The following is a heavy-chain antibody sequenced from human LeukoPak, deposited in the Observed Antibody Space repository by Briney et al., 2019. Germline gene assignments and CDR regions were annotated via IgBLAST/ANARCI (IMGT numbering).Heavy chain of an antibody. V-gene: IGHV3-7*01. Sequence: PGGSLRLSCAASGFTFSSYWMSWVRQAPGKGLEWVANMKQDGSEKYYVDSVKGRFTISRDNAKNSLYLQMNSLRAEDTAVYYCARDGGGYVAARLDYWGQGTLVTVSS. D-gene: IGHD5-12*01. CDR2: MKQDGSEK. CDR1: GFTFSSYW. CDR3: ARDGGGYVAARLDY. J-gene: IGHJ4*02.